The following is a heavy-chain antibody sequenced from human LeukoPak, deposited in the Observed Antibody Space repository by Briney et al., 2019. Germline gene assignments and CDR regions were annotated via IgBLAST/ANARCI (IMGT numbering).Heavy chain of an antibody. V-gene: IGHV4-34*01. CDR2: INHGGST. CDR3: ARGGYYGSGSDDAFDI. J-gene: IGHJ3*02. Sequence: SETLSLTCAVYGGSFSGYYWSWIRQPPGKGLEWIGEINHGGSTNYNPSLKSRVAVSEDTSKNQFSLNLSSVTAADTAVYYCARGGYYGSGSDDAFDIWGQGTMVTVSS. D-gene: IGHD3-10*01. CDR1: GGSFSGYY.